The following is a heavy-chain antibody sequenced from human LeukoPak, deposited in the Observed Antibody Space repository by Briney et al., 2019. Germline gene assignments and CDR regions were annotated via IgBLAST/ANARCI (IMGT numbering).Heavy chain of an antibody. CDR2: INTLTGVT. D-gene: IGHD2-15*01. CDR3: VTWIIVSGIPSGVDI. CDR1: GYPFTGYF. J-gene: IGHJ3*02. Sequence: GASVKVSCKASGYPFTGYFIHWVRQAPGQGLEWMGWINTLTGVTLYAQKFQGRLTMTRDASTSTANMELRSLRSDDTAVHYCVTWIIVSGIPSGVDIWGQGTMVTVSS. V-gene: IGHV1-2*02.